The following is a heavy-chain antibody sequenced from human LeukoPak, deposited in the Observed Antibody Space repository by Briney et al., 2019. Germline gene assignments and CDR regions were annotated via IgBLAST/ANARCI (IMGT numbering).Heavy chain of an antibody. Sequence: SETLSLTCTVSGGSISSGDYYWSWIRQPPGKGLEWIGYIYYSGSTYYNPSLKSRVTISVDTSKNQFSLKLSSVTAADTAVYYCARVVLVIGGLDYWGQGTLVTVSS. V-gene: IGHV4-30-4*01. CDR1: GGSISSGDYY. CDR2: IYYSGST. J-gene: IGHJ4*02. D-gene: IGHD3-9*01. CDR3: ARVVLVIGGLDY.